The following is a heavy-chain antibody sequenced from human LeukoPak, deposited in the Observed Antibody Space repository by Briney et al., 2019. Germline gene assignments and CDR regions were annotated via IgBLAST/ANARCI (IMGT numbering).Heavy chain of an antibody. CDR2: IYPDDSET. J-gene: IGHJ3*02. D-gene: IGHD3-22*01. V-gene: IGHV5-51*01. CDR1: GYSFSSYY. CDR3: ARQAYGSHFDAFDI. Sequence: GESLKISCKASGYSFSSYYIAWVRQMPGKGLEWMGIIYPDDSETNYSPSFQGQVSMSVDKSITTAYLQWSSLKASDTAIYYCARQAYGSHFDAFDIWGQGTMVTVSS.